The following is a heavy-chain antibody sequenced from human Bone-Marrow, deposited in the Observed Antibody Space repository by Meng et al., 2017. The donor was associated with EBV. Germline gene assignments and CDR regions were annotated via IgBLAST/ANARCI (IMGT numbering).Heavy chain of an antibody. D-gene: IGHD3-10*01. CDR1: GGTFRRDA. CDR2: LIPMVGAP. J-gene: IGHJ4*02. V-gene: IGHV1-69*01. CDR3: ASESGRGFTPDY. Sequence: QVQFLQSWAEVKKPGFSGKVACRTSGGTFRRDAVSWVRQAPGQGLEWMGGLIPMVGAPHYAQKFQGRVTIIADESTSTHSMELNSLRSEDTAMYYCASESGRGFTPDYWGQGTLVTVSS.